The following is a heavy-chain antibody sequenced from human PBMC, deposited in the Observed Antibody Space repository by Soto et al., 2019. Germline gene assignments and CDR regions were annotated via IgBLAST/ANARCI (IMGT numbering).Heavy chain of an antibody. CDR1: GGSFSSGGFY. Sequence: SETLSLTCTVSGGSFSSGGFYWSWLRQHPGQGWEWIGYICYSGSNYYNPVLRSRVTITVDTSKNQFSLMLSSVTAADTAVYYCARDDRTNYYYYYGMDVWGQGTTVTVSS. J-gene: IGHJ6*02. CDR2: ICYSGSN. V-gene: IGHV4-31*03. CDR3: ARDDRTNYYYYYGMDV.